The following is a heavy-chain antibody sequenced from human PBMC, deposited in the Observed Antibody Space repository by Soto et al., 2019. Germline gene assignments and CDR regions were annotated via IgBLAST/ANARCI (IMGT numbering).Heavy chain of an antibody. CDR3: AKDRFPTMGATGIFDY. CDR2: ISWNSGSI. Sequence: GGSLRLSCAASGFTFDDYAMHWVWQAPGKGLEWVSGISWNSGSIGYADSVKGRSTISRDNAKNSLYLQMNSLRAEDTALYYCAKDRFPTMGATGIFDYWGQGTLVTVSS. J-gene: IGHJ4*02. D-gene: IGHD1-26*01. CDR1: GFTFDDYA. V-gene: IGHV3-9*01.